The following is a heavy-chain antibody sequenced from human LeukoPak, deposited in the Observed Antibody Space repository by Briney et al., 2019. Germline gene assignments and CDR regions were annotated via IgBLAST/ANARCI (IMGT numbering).Heavy chain of an antibody. CDR1: GYTFTGYY. J-gene: IGHJ5*02. CDR2: INPNSGGT. V-gene: IGHV1-2*02. Sequence: GASVKVSCKVSGYTFTGYYMHWVRQAPGQGLEWMGWINPNSGGTSYAQKLQGRVTMTTDTSTSTAYMELRSLRSDDTAVYYCARLIYYYGSGSYSNWFDPWGQGTLVTVSS. D-gene: IGHD3-10*01. CDR3: ARLIYYYGSGSYSNWFDP.